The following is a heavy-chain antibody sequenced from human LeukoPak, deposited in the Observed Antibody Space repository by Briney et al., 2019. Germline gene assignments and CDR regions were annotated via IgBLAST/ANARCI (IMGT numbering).Heavy chain of an antibody. J-gene: IGHJ6*03. CDR3: TTASYSRGWYISTYYYYMDV. CDR1: GFTFSSYA. Sequence: GGSLRLSCAASGFTFSSYAMTWVRQAPGKGLEWVGRIKSKTDGGTTDYAAPVKGRFTISRDDSKNTLYLQMNSLKTEDTAVYYCTTASYSRGWYISTYYYYMDVWGKGTTVTVSS. D-gene: IGHD6-19*01. V-gene: IGHV3-15*01. CDR2: IKSKTDGGTT.